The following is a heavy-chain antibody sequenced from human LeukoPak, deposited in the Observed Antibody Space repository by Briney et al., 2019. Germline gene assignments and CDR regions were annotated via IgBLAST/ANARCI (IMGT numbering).Heavy chain of an antibody. J-gene: IGHJ6*03. Sequence: ASVKVSCKASGYTFTSYGISWVRQAPGQGLEWMGWISAYNGNTNYAQKLQGRVTMTTDTSTSTAYMELRSLRSDDTAVYYCARATRTNYDILTGYYTHYYYYYMDVWGKGTTATVSS. CDR2: ISAYNGNT. CDR3: ARATRTNYDILTGYYTHYYYYYMDV. V-gene: IGHV1-18*01. CDR1: GYTFTSYG. D-gene: IGHD3-9*01.